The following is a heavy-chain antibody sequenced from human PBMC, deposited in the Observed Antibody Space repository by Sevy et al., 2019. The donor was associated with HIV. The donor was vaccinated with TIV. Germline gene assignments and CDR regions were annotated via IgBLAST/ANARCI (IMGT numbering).Heavy chain of an antibody. CDR2: IQSKIDGGTT. CDR1: GFTFTHAW. CDR3: TTSGHSPRVWRDVDPRFYFFYYGMDV. V-gene: IGHV3-15*01. J-gene: IGHJ6*02. D-gene: IGHD3-9*01. Sequence: GGSLRLSCAASGFTFTHAWMNWVRQAPGKGLEWVGRIQSKIDGGTTDVAAPVKGRFTISRDDSKNTVFLQMNSLKTEDAAVYYCTTSGHSPRVWRDVDPRFYFFYYGMDVWGQGTTVTVSS.